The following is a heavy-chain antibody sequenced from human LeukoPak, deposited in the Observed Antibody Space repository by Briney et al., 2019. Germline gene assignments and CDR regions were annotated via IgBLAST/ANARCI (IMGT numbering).Heavy chain of an antibody. J-gene: IGHJ3*02. V-gene: IGHV1-18*01. CDR1: GYTFTSYG. D-gene: IGHD3-10*01. Sequence: ASVKVSCKASGYTFTSYGISWVRQAPGQGLEWMGWISAYNGNTNYAQKLQGRVTMTTDTSTSTAYMELRSLRSDDTAVYYCARWITMVRGVIELDAFDIWGQGTMVTVSS. CDR2: ISAYNGNT. CDR3: ARWITMVRGVIELDAFDI.